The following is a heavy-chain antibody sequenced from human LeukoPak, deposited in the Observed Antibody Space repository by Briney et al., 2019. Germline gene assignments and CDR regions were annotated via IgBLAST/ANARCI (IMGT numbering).Heavy chain of an antibody. Sequence: GASVKVSCKVSGYTLTELSMHWVRQAPGKGLEWMGGFDPEDGETIYAQKFQGRVTMTEDTSTDTAYMELSSLRSEDTAVYNCATVPNYFRGNYGMDVWGKGTTVTVSS. CDR1: GYTLTELS. J-gene: IGHJ6*04. CDR3: ATVPNYFRGNYGMDV. CDR2: FDPEDGET. D-gene: IGHD3-10*02. V-gene: IGHV1-24*01.